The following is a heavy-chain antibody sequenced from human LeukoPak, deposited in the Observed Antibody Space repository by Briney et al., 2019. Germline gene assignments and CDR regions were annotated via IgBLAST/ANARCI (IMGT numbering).Heavy chain of an antibody. D-gene: IGHD3-22*01. CDR1: GCSISSGYY. Sequence: SETLSLTCTVSGCSISSGYYWGWIWQPPGKGLEWIGSIYHSGSTYYNPSLKSRVTISVDTSKNQFSLKLSSVTAADTAVYYCAGDHSYYDSSGYYFHWGQGTLVTVSS. J-gene: IGHJ4*02. CDR2: IYHSGST. V-gene: IGHV4-38-2*02. CDR3: AGDHSYYDSSGYYFH.